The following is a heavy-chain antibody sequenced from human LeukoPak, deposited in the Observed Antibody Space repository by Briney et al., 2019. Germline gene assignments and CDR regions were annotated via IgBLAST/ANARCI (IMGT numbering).Heavy chain of an antibody. D-gene: IGHD6-13*01. CDR1: GLTLSSFS. V-gene: IGHV3-21*01. Sequence: GGSLRLVWAASGLTLSSFSMNWDSQAEGKVLEWVSSISSSSSYILYGDSVKGRFTISRDNAKNSLYLQMNSLRAEDTAVYYCARGGMFQHWGQGTLVTVSS. CDR2: ISSSSSYI. J-gene: IGHJ1*01. CDR3: ARGGMFQH.